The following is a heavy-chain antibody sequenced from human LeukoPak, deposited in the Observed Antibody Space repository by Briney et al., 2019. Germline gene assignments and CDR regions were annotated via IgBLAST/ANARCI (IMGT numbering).Heavy chain of an antibody. CDR3: ARSSRGWSANFDY. D-gene: IGHD6-19*01. V-gene: IGHV4-59*01. J-gene: IGHJ4*02. Sequence: SETLSLTCTVSGGSISNYYWSWIRQPPGKGLECIGYIYYSGSTNYNPSLKSRVTISVDTSKNQFSLKLSSVTAADTAVYYCARSSRGWSANFDYWGQGTLVTVSS. CDR1: GGSISNYY. CDR2: IYYSGST.